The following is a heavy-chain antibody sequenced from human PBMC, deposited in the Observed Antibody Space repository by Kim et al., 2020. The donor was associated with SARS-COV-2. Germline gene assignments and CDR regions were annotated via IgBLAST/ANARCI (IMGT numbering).Heavy chain of an antibody. CDR2: ISSSSSYI. Sequence: GGSLRLSCAASGFTFSSYSMNWVRQAPGKGLEWVSSISSSSSYIYYADSVKGRFTISRDNAKNSLYLQMNSLRAEDTAVYYCARDGIVGAQRLDYWGQGTLVTVSS. D-gene: IGHD1-26*01. V-gene: IGHV3-21*01. CDR1: GFTFSSYS. J-gene: IGHJ4*02. CDR3: ARDGIVGAQRLDY.